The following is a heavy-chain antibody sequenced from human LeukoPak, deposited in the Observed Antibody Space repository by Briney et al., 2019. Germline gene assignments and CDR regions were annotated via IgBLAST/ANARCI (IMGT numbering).Heavy chain of an antibody. CDR2: IYSGGST. J-gene: IGHJ3*02. D-gene: IGHD6-6*01. Sequence: GGSLRLSCAASGFTVSSNYMSWVRQAPGKGLEWVSVIYSGGSTYYADSVKGRFTISRDNSKNTLYLQMNSLRAEDTAVYYCARGPSRGSSRIAARFKSAFDIWGQGTMVTVSS. CDR3: ARGPSRGSSRIAARFKSAFDI. CDR1: GFTVSSNY. V-gene: IGHV3-66*01.